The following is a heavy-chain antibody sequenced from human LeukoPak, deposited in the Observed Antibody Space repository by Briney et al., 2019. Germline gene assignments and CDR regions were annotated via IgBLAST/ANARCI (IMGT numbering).Heavy chain of an antibody. J-gene: IGHJ4*02. D-gene: IGHD1-7*01. CDR3: AKDREGTIADYFDY. Sequence: GGSLRLSCAASGFTFSSYAMSWVRQAPGKGLEWVSSISGSGGSTYYAGSVKGRFTISRDNSKNTLYLQMNSLRGEDTAVYYCAKDREGTIADYFDYWGQGTLVTVSS. CDR1: GFTFSSYA. CDR2: ISGSGGST. V-gene: IGHV3-23*01.